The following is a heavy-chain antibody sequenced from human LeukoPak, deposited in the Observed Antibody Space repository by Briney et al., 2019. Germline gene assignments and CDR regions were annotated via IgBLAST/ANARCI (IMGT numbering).Heavy chain of an antibody. V-gene: IGHV3-7*01. CDR3: VRWGRPYYDRSGYDD. CDR1: GVTFSDYR. J-gene: IGHJ4*02. CDR2: IKQDGSEK. Sequence: PGGSLRLSCAASGVTFSDYRMSWVRQAPGKGLEWMANIKQDGSEKYYVDPVKSRFTISRDNAKNSLYLQMNSLRAEDTAVYYCVRWGRPYYDRSGYDDWGQGTLVSVS. D-gene: IGHD3-22*01.